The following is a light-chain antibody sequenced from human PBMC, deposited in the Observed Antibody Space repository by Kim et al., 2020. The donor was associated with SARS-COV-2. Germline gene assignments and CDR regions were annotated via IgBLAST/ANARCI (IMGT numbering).Light chain of an antibody. CDR3: QHYIRFPYT. CDR1: QTISTW. Sequence: DIQMTQSPSTLSASVGDRVTITCRASQTISTWLALYQQKPGKAPKLLLYLASTLESGVPSRFSGSGSGTEFTLTIDSLQPDDFATYYCQHYIRFPYTFGQGTKLEI. V-gene: IGKV1-5*03. CDR2: LAS. J-gene: IGKJ2*01.